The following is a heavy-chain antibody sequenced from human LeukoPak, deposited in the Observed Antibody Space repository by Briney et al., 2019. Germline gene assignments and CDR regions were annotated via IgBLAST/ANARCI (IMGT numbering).Heavy chain of an antibody. CDR3: ARGLGGYSYAWTHGY. D-gene: IGHD5-18*01. CDR2: INPNSGGT. CDR1: GYTFTGYY. V-gene: IGHV1-2*06. J-gene: IGHJ4*02. Sequence: ASVKVSRKASGYTFTGYYMHWVRQAPGQGLEWMGRINPNSGGTNYAQKFQGRVTMTRDTSISTAYMALSRLRSDDTAVYYCARGLGGYSYAWTHGYWGQGTLVTVSS.